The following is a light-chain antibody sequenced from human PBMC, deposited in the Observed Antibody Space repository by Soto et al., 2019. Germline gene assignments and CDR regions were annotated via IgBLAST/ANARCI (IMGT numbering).Light chain of an antibody. V-gene: IGKV1-17*03. CDR1: QGIRSH. Sequence: DIQMTRSPSAMSASVGDRVTITCRASQGIRSHLAWFQQKPGKVPKRLIYGASILQSGVPSRFSGSGSGTEFTLTISSLQPEDVATYFCLQYESYPLTFGGGAKVEIK. J-gene: IGKJ4*01. CDR3: LQYESYPLT. CDR2: GAS.